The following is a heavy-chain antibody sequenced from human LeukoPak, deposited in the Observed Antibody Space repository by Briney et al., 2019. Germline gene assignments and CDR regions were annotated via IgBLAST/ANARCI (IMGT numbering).Heavy chain of an antibody. CDR2: ISWNSGSI. Sequence: PGGSLRLSCAASGFTFDDYAMHWVRQAPGKGLEWVSGISWNSGSIGYADSVKGRFTISRDNAKNSLYLQMNSLRAEDMALYYCAKGQYGVVSRAPFDYWGQGTLVTVSS. CDR3: AKGQYGVVSRAPFDY. CDR1: GFTFDDYA. V-gene: IGHV3-9*03. D-gene: IGHD3-22*01. J-gene: IGHJ4*02.